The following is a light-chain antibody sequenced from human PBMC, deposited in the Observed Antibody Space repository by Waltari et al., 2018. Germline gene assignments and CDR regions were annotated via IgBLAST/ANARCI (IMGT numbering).Light chain of an antibody. CDR1: QSISTF. CDR2: GAS. V-gene: IGKV1-39*01. Sequence: DIQLTQSPSSLSASVGDRVTITCRASQSISTFLNWYQHKPGEAPKLLISGASNLRSGVPSRFSGSGSGTSFTLTITSLQPEDFASYYCQQFYSTPGISFGGGTKVEIK. CDR3: QQFYSTPGIS. J-gene: IGKJ4*01.